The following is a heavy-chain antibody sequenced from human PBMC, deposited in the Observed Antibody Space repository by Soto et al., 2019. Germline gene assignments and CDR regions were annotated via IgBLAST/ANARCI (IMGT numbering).Heavy chain of an antibody. V-gene: IGHV3-30*03. CDR3: VGGQYYFDY. Sequence: QVQLVESGGCVVQPGRSLRLSCAASGFPFTSYGMNWVGEGPDKGLEWVAIISYDGSDKYYADSVKGRFTISRDNSKNTLYLQMNSLRPEDTALYYCVGGQYYFDYRGQGTLVIVSS. D-gene: IGHD3-10*01. CDR1: GFPFTSYG. J-gene: IGHJ4*02. CDR2: ISYDGSDK.